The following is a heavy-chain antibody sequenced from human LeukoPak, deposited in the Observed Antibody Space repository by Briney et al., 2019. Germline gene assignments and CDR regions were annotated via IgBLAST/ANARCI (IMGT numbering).Heavy chain of an antibody. CDR2: ISGSGGST. D-gene: IGHD2-2*01. CDR1: GFTFSSYA. J-gene: IGHJ4*02. Sequence: GGSLRLSCAASGFTFSSYAMSWVRQAPGKGLEWVSAISGSGGSTYYADSLKGRFTISRDNSKNTLYLQMNSLRAEDTAVYYCAKGLWDILVVPDAPFDYWGQGTLVTVSS. V-gene: IGHV3-23*01. CDR3: AKGLWDILVVPDAPFDY.